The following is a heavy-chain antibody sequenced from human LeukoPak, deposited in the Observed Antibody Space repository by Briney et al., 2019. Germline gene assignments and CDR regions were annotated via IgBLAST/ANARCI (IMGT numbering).Heavy chain of an antibody. CDR3: ARGGQAESGYDSYFDY. J-gene: IGHJ4*02. Sequence: GASVTVSYTATGSTFTNYYLHWVRQAPGQGLEWMGIINPSGGGTRYAQKFQGRVTMTSDTSTSTVYMELSSLRSEDTAVYYCARGGQAESGYDSYFDYWGQGTLVTVSS. CDR2: INPSGGGT. V-gene: IGHV1-46*01. D-gene: IGHD5-12*01. CDR1: GSTFTNYY.